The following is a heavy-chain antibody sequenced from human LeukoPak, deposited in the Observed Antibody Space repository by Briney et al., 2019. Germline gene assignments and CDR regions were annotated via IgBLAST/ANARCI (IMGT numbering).Heavy chain of an antibody. CDR2: INPNSGGT. J-gene: IGHJ6*03. V-gene: IGHV1-2*02. Sequence: ASVKVSCKASGYTFTGYYMHWVRQAPGQGLEWMGWINPNSGGTNYAQKFQGRVTMTRDTSISTAYMELSRLRSDDTAVYYCARDSPRPYYDSSGYQVGYMDVWGKGTTVTVSS. CDR1: GYTFTGYY. CDR3: ARDSPRPYYDSSGYQVGYMDV. D-gene: IGHD3-22*01.